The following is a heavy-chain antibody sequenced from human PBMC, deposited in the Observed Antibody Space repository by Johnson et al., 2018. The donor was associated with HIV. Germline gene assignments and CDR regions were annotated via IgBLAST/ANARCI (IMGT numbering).Heavy chain of an antibody. V-gene: IGHV3-66*01. J-gene: IGHJ3*01. CDR2: IYSGGST. Sequence: VLLVESGGGLVQPGGSLRLSCAASGFTVNSNYMSWVRQAPGKGLEWVSVIYSGGSTYYADSVKGRFTISRDNSKNTLYLQMNSLRAEDTAVYYCARESASSGRYSGAFDFWGQGTMVTVSS. CDR1: GFTVNSNY. CDR3: ARESASSGRYSGAFDF. D-gene: IGHD1-26*01.